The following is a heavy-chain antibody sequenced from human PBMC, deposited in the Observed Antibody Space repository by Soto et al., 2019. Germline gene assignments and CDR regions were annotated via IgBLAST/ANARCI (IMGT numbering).Heavy chain of an antibody. V-gene: IGHV1-69*01. CDR2: IIPIFGTA. D-gene: IGHD3-10*01. CDR3: AGDRNYYGSRSGGYYYYGMDV. CDR1: GGTFSSYA. J-gene: IGHJ6*02. Sequence: QVQLVQSGAEVKKPGSSVKVSCKASGGTFSSYAISWVRQAPGQGLEWMGGIIPIFGTANYAQKFQGRVTITADESTRTAYMELSSLRAEATADYYCAGDRNYYGSRSGGYYYYGMDVWGQGTTVTVSS.